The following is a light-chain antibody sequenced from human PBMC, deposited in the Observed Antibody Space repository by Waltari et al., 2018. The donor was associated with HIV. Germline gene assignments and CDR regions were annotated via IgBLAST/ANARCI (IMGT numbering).Light chain of an antibody. CDR3: QQYKSYPWT. V-gene: IGKV1-5*03. J-gene: IGKJ1*01. CDR2: KAS. Sequence: DIQLTQSPATLSASVGDRVTITWRASQGISGWFAWYQQKPGKVPKLLIYKASSLESGVPSRFSGSGSGTEFTLTISSLQPDDFATYYCQQYKSYPWTCGQGTKVEIK. CDR1: QGISGW.